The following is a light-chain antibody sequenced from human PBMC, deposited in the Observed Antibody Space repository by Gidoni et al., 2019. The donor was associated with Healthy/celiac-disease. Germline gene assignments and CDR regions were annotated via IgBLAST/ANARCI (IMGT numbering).Light chain of an antibody. CDR1: QSVSSSY. Sequence: EIVLTQSPGTLSLSPGERATLSCRASQSVSSSYLAWYQQKPGPAPRLLIYGASSRATGIPDRFSGSGSGTDFTLTISRLEPEDFAVYYCQQYGSSPYTFXQGTKLEIK. CDR3: QQYGSSPYT. V-gene: IGKV3-20*01. J-gene: IGKJ2*01. CDR2: GAS.